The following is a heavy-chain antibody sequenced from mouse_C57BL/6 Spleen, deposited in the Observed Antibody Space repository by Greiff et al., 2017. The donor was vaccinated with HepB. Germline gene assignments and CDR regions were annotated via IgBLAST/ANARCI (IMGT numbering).Heavy chain of an antibody. CDR1: GFTFSNYW. D-gene: IGHD2-3*01. V-gene: IGHV6-3*01. Sequence: VQLKESGGGLVQPGGSMKLSCVASGFTFSNYWMNWVRQSPEKGLEWVAQIRLKSDNYATHYAESVKGRFTISRDDSKSSVYLQMNNLRAEDTGIYYCTGRWLLPDWYFDVWGTGTTVTVSS. CDR2: IRLKSDNYAT. CDR3: TGRWLLPDWYFDV. J-gene: IGHJ1*03.